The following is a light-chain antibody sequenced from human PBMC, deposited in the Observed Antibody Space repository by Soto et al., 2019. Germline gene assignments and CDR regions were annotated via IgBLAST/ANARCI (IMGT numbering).Light chain of an antibody. CDR1: QAIGKD. CDR3: LQDYNYPRT. Sequence: AIQMTQSPSSLSASVGDTVTFTCRASQAIGKDLGWYQQKPGEAPVLLIYEASTAQSGVPSRFTGSGFGTEFTLPISSLQPEDFATYYCLQDYNYPRTFGLGTRVEIK. V-gene: IGKV1-6*01. J-gene: IGKJ1*01. CDR2: EAS.